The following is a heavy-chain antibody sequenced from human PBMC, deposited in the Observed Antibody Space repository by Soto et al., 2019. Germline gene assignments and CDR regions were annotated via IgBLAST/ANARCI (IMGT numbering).Heavy chain of an antibody. Sequence: EVQLLESGGGLVQPGRSLRLSCTASGFTFSSHAMTWVRQAPGKGLEWVSGLSDSGDSIYYADSVKGRFTIYRDNSMNTLYLQMNTLRVEDTGVYYCAKVSSSWYAGFFDLWGQGTLVTVSS. D-gene: IGHD6-13*01. CDR2: LSDSGDSI. CDR3: AKVSSSWYAGFFDL. CDR1: GFTFSSHA. J-gene: IGHJ4*02. V-gene: IGHV3-23*01.